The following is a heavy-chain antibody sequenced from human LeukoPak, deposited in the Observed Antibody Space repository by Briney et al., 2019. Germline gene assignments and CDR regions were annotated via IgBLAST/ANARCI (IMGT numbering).Heavy chain of an antibody. CDR2: IYTSGST. V-gene: IGHV4-4*07. CDR1: GGSISSYY. J-gene: IGHJ6*04. Sequence: SETLSLTCTVSGGSISSYYWSWIRQPAGKGLEWIGRIYTSGSTNYNPSLKSRVTMSVDTSKNQFSLKLSSVTAADTAVYYCARTPGNYDILTGYFYYYGMDVWGKGTTVTVSS. D-gene: IGHD3-9*01. CDR3: ARTPGNYDILTGYFYYYGMDV.